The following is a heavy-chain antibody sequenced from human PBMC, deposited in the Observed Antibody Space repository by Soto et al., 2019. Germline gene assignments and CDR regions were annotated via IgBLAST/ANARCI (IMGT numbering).Heavy chain of an antibody. J-gene: IGHJ4*02. CDR2: TSANDGTK. V-gene: IGHV3-30-3*01. CDR3: VREVVTTEWYFDN. Sequence: VQLMESGGGVVQPGGSLRLSFVTSGFTFSSHSMHWFRQAPGKGLEWVAVTSANDGTKFYTDSLKGRFTVSRDNSKNMLYLQMNSLRVEDTAVYYCVREVVTTEWYFDNCGQGILVIGSA. D-gene: IGHD1-1*01. CDR1: GFTFSSHS.